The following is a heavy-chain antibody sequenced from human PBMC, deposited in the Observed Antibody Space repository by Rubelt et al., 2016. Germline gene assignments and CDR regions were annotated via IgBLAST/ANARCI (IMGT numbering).Heavy chain of an antibody. J-gene: IGHJ4*02. Sequence: GGSLRLSCSASGFTVRTHGLTWVRQAPGKGLEWVAVISYDGSNQYYADPVKGRFTISRDNAKNSLYLQMNSLRAEDTAVYYCARGGGIAAAGQIDYWAQGTLVTVSS. CDR2: ISYDGSNQ. CDR1: GFTVRTHG. V-gene: IGHV3-30*03. CDR3: ARGGGIAAAGQIDY. D-gene: IGHD6-13*01.